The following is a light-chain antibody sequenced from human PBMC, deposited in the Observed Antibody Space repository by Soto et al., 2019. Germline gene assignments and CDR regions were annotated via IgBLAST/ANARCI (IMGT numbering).Light chain of an antibody. CDR1: QSVSGSY. V-gene: IGKV3-20*01. CDR3: QQYGGSPAIT. CDR2: GAS. Sequence: EIVLTQSPGTLSLSPGERVALSCRASQSVSGSYLAWYQQRPGQAPRLLIYGASTRATGIPDRFSGSGSGTDFTLTISRLEPEDFAVYYRQQYGGSPAITFGQGTRPEI. J-gene: IGKJ5*01.